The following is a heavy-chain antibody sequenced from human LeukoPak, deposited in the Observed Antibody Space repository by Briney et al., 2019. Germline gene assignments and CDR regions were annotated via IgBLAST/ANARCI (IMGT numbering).Heavy chain of an antibody. D-gene: IGHD3-22*01. CDR3: ARRNDYDSSYYGMDV. CDR2: IWYDGSNK. J-gene: IGHJ6*02. CDR1: GFTFSSYG. V-gene: IGHV3-33*01. Sequence: GGSLRLSCAASGFTFSSYGMHWVRQAPGKGLEWVAVIWYDGSNKYYADSVKGRFTISRDNSKNTLYLQMNSLRAEDTAVYYCARRNDYDSSYYGMDVWGQGTTVTVSS.